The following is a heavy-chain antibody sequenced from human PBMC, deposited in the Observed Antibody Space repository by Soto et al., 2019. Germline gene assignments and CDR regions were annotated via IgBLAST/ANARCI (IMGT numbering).Heavy chain of an antibody. D-gene: IGHD5-18*01. Sequence: GESLKISCKGSGYSFTSYWISWMRQMPGKGLEWMGRIDPSDSYTNYSPSFQGHVTISADKSISTAYLQWSSLKASDTAMYYCARTDTDQNHFDYWGQGTLVTVSS. CDR3: ARTDTDQNHFDY. V-gene: IGHV5-10-1*01. CDR1: GYSFTSYW. CDR2: IDPSDSYT. J-gene: IGHJ4*02.